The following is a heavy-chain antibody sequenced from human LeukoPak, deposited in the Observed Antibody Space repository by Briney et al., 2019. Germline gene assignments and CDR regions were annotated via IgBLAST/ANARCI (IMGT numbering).Heavy chain of an antibody. V-gene: IGHV1-24*01. Sequence: ASVKVSCKVSGYTLTKLSMHWVRPAPGKGLEWMGGFDPEDGETLYAQKFQGSLTMTEETSTDTAYMELSSLRSDDTAVYFCATDQRGAGLGFRYGSGSYNGLDVWGQGTAVTVSS. CDR3: ATDQRGAGLGFRYGSGSYNGLDV. CDR1: GYTLTKLS. D-gene: IGHD3-10*01. CDR2: FDPEDGET. J-gene: IGHJ6*02.